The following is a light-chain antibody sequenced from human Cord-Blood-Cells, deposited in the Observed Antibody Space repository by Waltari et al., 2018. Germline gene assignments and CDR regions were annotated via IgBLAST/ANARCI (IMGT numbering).Light chain of an antibody. CDR2: EVS. Sequence: QSALTQPPSASGSPGQSVTISCPGTSSYVGGYNYVSWYQQHPGKAPKLMVYEVSKRPSGVPGRFSGSKSGNTASLTVSGLQAEDEADYYCSSYAGSNNLVFGGGTKLTVL. J-gene: IGLJ3*02. V-gene: IGLV2-8*01. CDR1: SSYVGGYNY. CDR3: SSYAGSNNLV.